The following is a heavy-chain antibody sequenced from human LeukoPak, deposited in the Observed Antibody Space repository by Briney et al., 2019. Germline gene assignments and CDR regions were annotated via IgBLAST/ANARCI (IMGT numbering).Heavy chain of an antibody. CDR3: ARAGIAAAGVDY. Sequence: GGSLRLSCAASGFTFSSYSMNWVRQAPGKGLEWVSSISSSSSYIYYADSVKGRFTISRDNAKNSLYLQMNSLRAEDTAVYYCARAGIAAAGVDYWGQGTLVTVSP. CDR2: ISSSSSYI. J-gene: IGHJ4*02. D-gene: IGHD6-13*01. V-gene: IGHV3-21*01. CDR1: GFTFSSYS.